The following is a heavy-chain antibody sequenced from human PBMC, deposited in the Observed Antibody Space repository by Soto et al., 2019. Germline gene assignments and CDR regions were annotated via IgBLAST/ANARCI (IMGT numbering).Heavy chain of an antibody. V-gene: IGHV4-30-4*01. Sequence: QVQLQESGPGLVKPSQTLSLTCTVSGGSISSGDYYWRWIRQPPGKGLEWNGYIYYSGSSNYNASLTSRATISVDTSKNQSSLKLSSVTAADTAVYYCAREDMTTPTFDYWGQGTLVTVSS. CDR1: GGSISSGDYY. J-gene: IGHJ4*02. CDR2: IYYSGSS. D-gene: IGHD4-17*01. CDR3: AREDMTTPTFDY.